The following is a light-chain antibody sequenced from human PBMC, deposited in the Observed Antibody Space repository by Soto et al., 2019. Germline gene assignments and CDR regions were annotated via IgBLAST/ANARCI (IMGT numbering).Light chain of an antibody. CDR3: QQYDSSLWT. CDR1: QSVSSSY. J-gene: IGKJ1*01. Sequence: EIVLTQSPGTLSLSPGETATLSCRASQSVSSSYLAWCQQKPGQAPRLLIYGASSRATGIPDRFSGSGSGTDFTLTISRLEPEDSAVYYCQQYDSSLWTFGQGTKVEIK. V-gene: IGKV3-20*01. CDR2: GAS.